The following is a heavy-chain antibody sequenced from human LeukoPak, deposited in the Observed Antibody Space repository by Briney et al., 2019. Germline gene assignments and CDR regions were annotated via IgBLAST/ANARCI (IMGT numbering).Heavy chain of an antibody. D-gene: IGHD3-10*01. CDR3: ARKSATLWSPLRD. Sequence: ASVKVSCKASGYTFTSYDINWVRQATGQGLEWMGWMNPNSGNTGYAQKFQGRVTITRNTSISTAYMELSSLRSEDTAVYYCARKSATLWSPLRDWGQGTLVTVSS. V-gene: IGHV1-8*03. J-gene: IGHJ4*02. CDR2: MNPNSGNT. CDR1: GYTFTSYD.